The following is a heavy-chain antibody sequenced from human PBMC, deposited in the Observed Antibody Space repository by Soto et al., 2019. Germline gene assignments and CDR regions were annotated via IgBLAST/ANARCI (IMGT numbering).Heavy chain of an antibody. CDR3: ARELRYYYGSENYYYYGMDV. CDR1: GGSISSGDYY. V-gene: IGHV4-30-4*01. CDR2: IYYSGST. D-gene: IGHD3-10*01. J-gene: IGHJ6*02. Sequence: PSETLSLTCIVSGGSISSGDYYWSWIRQPPGKGLEWIGYIYYSGSTYYNPSLKSRVTISVDTSKNQFSLKLSSVTAADTAVYYCARELRYYYGSENYYYYGMDVWGQGTTVTVSS.